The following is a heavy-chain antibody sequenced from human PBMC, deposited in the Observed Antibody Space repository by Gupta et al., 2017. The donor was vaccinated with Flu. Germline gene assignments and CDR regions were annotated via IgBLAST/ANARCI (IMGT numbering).Heavy chain of an antibody. CDR3: ASCSGSSCYRSDY. J-gene: IGHJ4*02. CDR2: IKQDGSEK. Sequence: EVQLVESGGGLVQPGGSLRLSCAASGSTFSSYWMSWVRQAPGKGLEWVANIKQDGSEKNYVDSAKGRFTISRDNAKNSLYLQMNGLRAEDTAVYYCASCSGSSCYRSDYWGQGTLVTVSS. CDR1: GSTFSSYW. V-gene: IGHV3-7*01. D-gene: IGHD2-15*01.